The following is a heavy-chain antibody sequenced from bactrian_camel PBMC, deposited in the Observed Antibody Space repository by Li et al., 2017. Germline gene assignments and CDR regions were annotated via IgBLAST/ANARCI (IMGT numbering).Heavy chain of an antibody. CDR1: GNTTSSRY. CDR3: AARFSGDYYYTSLQHSDYRY. D-gene: IGHD2*01. V-gene: IGHV3S53*01. Sequence: QVQLVESGGGSVEAGGSLRLSCAASGNTTSSRYMGWYRQAPGKEREGVALKFRDGRASYRDSAKGRFTISHDSTENTLYLQMETLKPEDTAMYYCAARFSGDYYYTSLQHSDYRYWGQGTQVTVS. J-gene: IGHJ4*01. CDR2: KFRDGRA.